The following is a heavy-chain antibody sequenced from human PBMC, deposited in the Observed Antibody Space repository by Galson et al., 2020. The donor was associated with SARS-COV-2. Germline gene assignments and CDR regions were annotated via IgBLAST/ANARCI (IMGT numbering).Heavy chain of an antibody. CDR3: AGVTNYYDSRRFPKRWVDR. V-gene: IGHV4-59*08. D-gene: IGHD3-22*01. CDR1: GGSISRYF. CDR2: IYYTGIT. J-gene: IGHJ4*02. Sequence: SETLSLTCTVSGGSISRYFWSWIRQSPGKGLEWIGDIYYTGITNYNPSLKGRVTISIDTSKYQFPLKLNSVTAADTAVYFCAGVTNYYDSRRFPKRWVDRWGQGTLVTVSS.